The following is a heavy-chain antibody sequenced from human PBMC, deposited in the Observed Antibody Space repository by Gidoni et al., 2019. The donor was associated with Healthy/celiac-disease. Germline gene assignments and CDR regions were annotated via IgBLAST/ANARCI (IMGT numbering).Heavy chain of an antibody. CDR3: ARDLADSSGYCFDY. Sequence: QVQLVESGGGVVQPGRSLRLSCAASGFTFSSDGMHWVRQAPGKGLAWVAVIWYDGSNKYYADSVKGRFTISRDNSKNTLYLQMNSLRAEDTAVYYCARDLADSSGYCFDYWGQGTLVTVSS. V-gene: IGHV3-33*01. J-gene: IGHJ4*02. CDR1: GFTFSSDG. CDR2: IWYDGSNK. D-gene: IGHD3-22*01.